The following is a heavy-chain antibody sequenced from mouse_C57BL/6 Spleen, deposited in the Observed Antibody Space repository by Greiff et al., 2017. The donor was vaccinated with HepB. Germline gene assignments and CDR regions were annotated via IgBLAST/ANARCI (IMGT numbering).Heavy chain of an antibody. D-gene: IGHD1-1*01. Sequence: VQLQQPGTELVKPGASVKLSCKASGYTFTSYWMHWVKQRPVQGLEWIGNINPSNGGTNYNEKFKSKATLTVDKSSSTAYMQLSSLTSEDSAVYYCARGGVYYGSSYGFAYWGQGTLVTVSA. CDR3: ARGGVYYGSSYGFAY. CDR2: INPSNGGT. V-gene: IGHV1-53*01. CDR1: GYTFTSYW. J-gene: IGHJ3*01.